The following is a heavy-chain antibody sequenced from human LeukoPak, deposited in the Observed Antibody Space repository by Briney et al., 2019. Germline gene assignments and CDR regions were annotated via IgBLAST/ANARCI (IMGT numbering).Heavy chain of an antibody. V-gene: IGHV3-53*01. CDR1: GFTVSSNY. CDR2: IYSGGST. CDR3: ATPSKWLLLGDAFDI. D-gene: IGHD3-22*01. Sequence: GGSLRLSCAASGFTVSSNYMSWDRQAPGKGLEWVSVIYSGGSTYYADSVKGRFTISRDNSKNTLYLQMNSLRAEDTAVYYCATPSKWLLLGDAFDIWGQGTMVTVSS. J-gene: IGHJ3*02.